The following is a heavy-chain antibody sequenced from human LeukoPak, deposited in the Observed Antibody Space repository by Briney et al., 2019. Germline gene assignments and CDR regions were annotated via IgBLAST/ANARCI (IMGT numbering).Heavy chain of an antibody. CDR3: AKRRDGYNNGAFDI. Sequence: PGGSLRLSCAATGFTFSSYAMSWVRQAPGKGLEWVSGISGSGDGTYYADSVKGRFTISRDNSKNTLYMQMNSPRADDTAVYYCAKRRDGYNNGAFDIWGQGTMVIVSS. D-gene: IGHD5-24*01. CDR1: GFTFSSYA. CDR2: ISGSGDGT. J-gene: IGHJ3*02. V-gene: IGHV3-23*01.